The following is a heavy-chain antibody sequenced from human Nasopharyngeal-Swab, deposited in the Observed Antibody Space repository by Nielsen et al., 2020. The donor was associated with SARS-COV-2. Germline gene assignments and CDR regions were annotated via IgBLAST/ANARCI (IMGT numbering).Heavy chain of an antibody. CDR1: GGTFSSYA. CDR2: ISAYNGNT. V-gene: IGHV1-18*01. J-gene: IGHJ6*03. D-gene: IGHD2-8*01. CDR3: ARMYAIHGYYYYYMDV. Sequence: ASVKVSCKASGGTFSSYAISWVRQAPGQGLEWMGWISAYNGNTNYAQKLQGRVTMTTDTSTSTAYMELRSLRSDDTAVYYCARMYAIHGYYYYYMDVWGKGTTVTVSS.